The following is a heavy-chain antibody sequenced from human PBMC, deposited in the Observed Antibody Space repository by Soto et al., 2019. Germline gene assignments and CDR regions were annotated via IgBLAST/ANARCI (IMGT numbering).Heavy chain of an antibody. D-gene: IGHD2-2*01. V-gene: IGHV4-59*01. CDR2: IYYSGST. CDR3: ARDSSNYQGFDY. J-gene: IGHJ4*02. CDR1: GGSISSYY. Sequence: SETLSLTCTVSGGSISSYYWSWIRQPPGKGLEWIGYIYYSGSTNYNPSLKSRVTISVDTSKNQFSLKLSSVTAADTAVYYCARDSSNYQGFDYWGQGTLVTVSS.